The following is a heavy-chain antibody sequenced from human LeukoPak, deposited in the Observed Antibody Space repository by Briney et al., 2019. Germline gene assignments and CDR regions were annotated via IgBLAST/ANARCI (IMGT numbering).Heavy chain of an antibody. CDR2: IYYSGST. V-gene: IGHV4-59*01. J-gene: IGHJ4*02. Sequence: SETLSLTCTVSGGSISSYYWSWVRQPPGKGLEWIGYIYYSGSTNYNPSLKSRVTISVDTSKNQFSLKLSSVTAADTAVYYCARGVIGGSSWYWDYWGQGTLVTVSS. CDR1: GGSISSYY. D-gene: IGHD6-13*01. CDR3: ARGVIGGSSWYWDY.